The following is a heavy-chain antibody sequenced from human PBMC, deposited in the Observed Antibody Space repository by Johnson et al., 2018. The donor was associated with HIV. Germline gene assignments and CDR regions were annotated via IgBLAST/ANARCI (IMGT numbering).Heavy chain of an antibody. J-gene: IGHJ3*01. CDR2: IKEDGTEK. CDR1: GFIFGSCW. D-gene: IGHD5-18*01. CDR3: VRQYELYGYAFDL. V-gene: IGHV3-7*05. Sequence: VQLVESGGGLVEPGGSLRLSCIASGFIFGSCWMTWVRQAPGERLEWVANIKEDGTEKYYVDSVKGRFTVSRDNAKNSLYRQMNDLRAEDTAVYYCVRQYELYGYAFDLWGQGTVVTVSS.